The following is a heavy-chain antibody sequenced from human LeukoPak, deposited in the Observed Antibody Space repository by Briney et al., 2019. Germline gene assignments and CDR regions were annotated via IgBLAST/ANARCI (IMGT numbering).Heavy chain of an antibody. V-gene: IGHV4-39*07. J-gene: IGHJ4*02. Sequence: PSETLSLTCTVSGGSISSGSYYWGWVRQPPGKGLEWIGSIYYSGRTYYNPSLKIRITVSLYTSKNQLSLKLSSVTAADTALYYCARDKTFEVVNFFDYWGQGTLVTVSS. CDR2: IYYSGRT. D-gene: IGHD3-3*01. CDR1: GGSISSGSYY. CDR3: ARDKTFEVVNFFDY.